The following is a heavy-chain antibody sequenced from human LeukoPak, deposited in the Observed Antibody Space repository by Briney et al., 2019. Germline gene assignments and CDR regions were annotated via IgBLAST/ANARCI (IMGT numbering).Heavy chain of an antibody. Sequence: GRCLSPARSASGLTFSNTWTGSVRQAPGKGLEWVGRIKSKHDGGTTDYAAPMKGRFIISRDDSKNTLYLQMNSLKTEDTAVYYCTTDGYSGYEGLYDYWGQGTLVTVSS. D-gene: IGHD5-12*01. CDR2: IKSKHDGGTT. V-gene: IGHV3-15*01. J-gene: IGHJ4*02. CDR1: GLTFSNTW. CDR3: TTDGYSGYEGLYDY.